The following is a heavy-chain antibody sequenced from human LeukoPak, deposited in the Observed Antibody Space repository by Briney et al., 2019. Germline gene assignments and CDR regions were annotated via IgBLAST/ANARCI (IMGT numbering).Heavy chain of an antibody. J-gene: IGHJ4*02. CDR2: IGSSGSAI. CDR3: ARVRQQLVFDY. Sequence: PGGSLRLSCVASGFTFSSYEMNWVRQAPGKGLEWVSYIGSSGSAISYAESVKGRFTISRDNAKNSLYLQVNSLRAEDTAVYYCARVRQQLVFDYWGQGTLVTVSS. D-gene: IGHD6-13*01. V-gene: IGHV3-48*03. CDR1: GFTFSSYE.